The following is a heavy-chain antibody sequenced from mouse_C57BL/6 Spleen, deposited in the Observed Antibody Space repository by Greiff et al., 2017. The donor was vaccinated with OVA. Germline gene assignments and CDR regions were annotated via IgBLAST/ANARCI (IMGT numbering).Heavy chain of an antibody. Sequence: EVKLVESGGGLVQPGGSLSLSCAASGFTFTDYYMSWVRQPPGKALEWLGFIRNKANGYTTEYSASVKGRFTISRDNSQSILYLQMNALRAEDSATYYCARGRYYFDYWGQGTTLTVSS. CDR3: ARGRYYFDY. V-gene: IGHV7-3*01. J-gene: IGHJ2*01. CDR1: GFTFTDYY. CDR2: IRNKANGYTT.